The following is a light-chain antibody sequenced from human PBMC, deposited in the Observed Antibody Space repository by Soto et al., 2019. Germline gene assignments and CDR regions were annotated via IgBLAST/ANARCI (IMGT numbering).Light chain of an antibody. CDR3: CSYTSASTRV. CDR2: EVS. Sequence: QSALTQPASVSGSPGQSITISCTGTSSDVGAYNHVSWYHHHPGKAPKVMIFEVSSRPSGVSYRFSGSKSGNTASLTISGLQGEDEADYYCCSYTSASTRVFGTGTKVPVL. CDR1: SSDVGAYNH. J-gene: IGLJ1*01. V-gene: IGLV2-14*01.